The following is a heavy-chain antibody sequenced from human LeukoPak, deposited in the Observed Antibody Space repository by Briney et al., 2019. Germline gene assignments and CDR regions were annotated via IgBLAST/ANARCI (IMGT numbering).Heavy chain of an antibody. CDR2: IAGDSGST. CDR3: AKGSTNARPYYFDY. CDR1: GGSISSGGYY. V-gene: IGHV3-23*01. D-gene: IGHD2-8*01. Sequence: LSLTCTVSGGSISSGGYYWSWVRQAPGRGLEWVSAIAGDSGSTYHADSVKGRFTISRDNSKNTLYLQMNSLRAEDTAVYYCAKGSTNARPYYFDYWGQGSLVTVSS. J-gene: IGHJ4*02.